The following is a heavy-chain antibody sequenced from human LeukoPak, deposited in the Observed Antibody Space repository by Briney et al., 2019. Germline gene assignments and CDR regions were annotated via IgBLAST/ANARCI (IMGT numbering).Heavy chain of an antibody. V-gene: IGHV3-23*01. CDR3: EKDNGRYRNKYFDY. Sequence: GGSLRLSCAASGFTFTSYAMSWVRQAPGKGLEWVSTICGSGGSTFYADSVRGGFTISRNSSKNTLYMQMPRLRVEDTAVYYCEKDNGRYRNKYFDYWGQGALVTVSS. J-gene: IGHJ4*02. D-gene: IGHD3-16*02. CDR2: ICGSGGST. CDR1: GFTFTSYA.